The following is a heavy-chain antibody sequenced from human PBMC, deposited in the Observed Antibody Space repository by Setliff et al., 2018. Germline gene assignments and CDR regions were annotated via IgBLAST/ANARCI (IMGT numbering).Heavy chain of an antibody. V-gene: IGHV3-30*01. CDR3: ARGGSGRWYEWNWFDP. CDR2: ISSDGINK. J-gene: IGHJ5*02. CDR1: GFSFSSYA. Sequence: PGGSLRLSCAASGFSFSSYAMHWVRQAPGKGLEWVAVISSDGINKYYVDSVKGRFTISRDNFKNTVSLQLNSLRAEDTAVYYCARGGSGRWYEWNWFDPWGQGTLVTVSS. D-gene: IGHD6-13*01.